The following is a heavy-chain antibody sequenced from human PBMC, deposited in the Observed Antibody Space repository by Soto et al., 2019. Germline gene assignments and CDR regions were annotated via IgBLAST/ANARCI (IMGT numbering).Heavy chain of an antibody. J-gene: IGHJ4*02. CDR2: IDPSDSYT. CDR3: ARRRAPAGAEFDY. D-gene: IGHD6-13*01. V-gene: IGHV5-10-1*01. CDR1: GYSFTSYW. Sequence: PGESLKISCKGSGYSFTSYWISWVRQMPGKGLEWMGRIDPSDSYTNYSPSFEGHVTISADKSISTAYLQWSSLKASDTATYYCARRRAPAGAEFDYWGQGNLVSV.